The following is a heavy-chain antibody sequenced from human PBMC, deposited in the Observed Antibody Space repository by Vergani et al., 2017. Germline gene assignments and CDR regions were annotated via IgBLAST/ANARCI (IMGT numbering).Heavy chain of an antibody. CDR3: AKLDFGDYRPVDY. Sequence: QVQLVESGGGVVQPGRSLRLSCAASGFTFSSSGMHWVRQAPGKGLEWVAVISSDGSGKKHADSVKGRFTISRDNSKNTLYLQMNSLRTEDTAVYYCAKLDFGDYRPVDYWGQGALVTVSS. V-gene: IGHV3-30*18. CDR1: GFTFSSSG. D-gene: IGHD4-17*01. CDR2: ISSDGSGK. J-gene: IGHJ4*02.